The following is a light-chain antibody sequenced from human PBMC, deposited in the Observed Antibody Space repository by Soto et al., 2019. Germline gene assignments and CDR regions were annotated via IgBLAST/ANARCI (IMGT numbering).Light chain of an antibody. V-gene: IGLV2-23*02. J-gene: IGLJ1*01. CDR3: CSDEGCFYV. Sequence: QSVLTQPASVSGSPGQSITISCTGTSSDVGSYNLVSWYQQHPGKAPKLMIYEVSKRPSGVSNRFSGSKSGNTASLTISGLQAEDEADYYCCSDEGCFYVFGTGTEVTVL. CDR2: EVS. CDR1: SSDVGSYNL.